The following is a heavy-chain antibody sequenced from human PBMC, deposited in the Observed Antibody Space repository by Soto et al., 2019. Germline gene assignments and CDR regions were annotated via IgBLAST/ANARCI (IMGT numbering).Heavy chain of an antibody. D-gene: IGHD3-16*01. J-gene: IGHJ4*02. V-gene: IGHV1-2*02. CDR3: ARELQSTGLFDF. CDR1: GYTLSGYF. Sequence: GASVKVSCKASGYTLSGYFMHWVRQAPGQGLDYMGWIKPDSGGRSYAQKFQGRITMTSDTSSSTVYMEVSSLGSDDTAVYYCARELQSTGLFDFCGQRTPVTVSS. CDR2: IKPDSGGR.